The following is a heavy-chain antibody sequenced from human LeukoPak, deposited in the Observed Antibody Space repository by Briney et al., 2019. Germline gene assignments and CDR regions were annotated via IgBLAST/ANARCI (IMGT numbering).Heavy chain of an antibody. V-gene: IGHV3-23*01. Sequence: SGGSLRLSCAASGFTFSSYVMSWVRQAPGKELKWVSGISGRGSSTYYADSVKGRFTISRDNSKNTLYLQMNSLRAEDTAVYYCARQPDDFSGWNNGQDFFDYWGQGTLVTVSS. J-gene: IGHJ4*02. CDR3: ARQPDDFSGWNNGQDFFDY. CDR1: GFTFSSYV. D-gene: IGHD6-19*01. CDR2: ISGRGSST.